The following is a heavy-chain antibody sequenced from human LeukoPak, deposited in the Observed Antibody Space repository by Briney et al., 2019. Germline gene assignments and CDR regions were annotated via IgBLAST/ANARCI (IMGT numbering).Heavy chain of an antibody. Sequence: GGSLRHSCAASGFTFSSYWMHWVRQDPGKGLVWVSRINTDGSSTSYADSVKGRFTVTRDNAKNTLYLQMNSLRAEDTAVYYCARDSSSLSYWVQGTLVTVSS. CDR1: GFTFSSYW. CDR3: ARDSSSLSY. CDR2: INTDGSST. J-gene: IGHJ4*02. V-gene: IGHV3-74*01. D-gene: IGHD2-2*01.